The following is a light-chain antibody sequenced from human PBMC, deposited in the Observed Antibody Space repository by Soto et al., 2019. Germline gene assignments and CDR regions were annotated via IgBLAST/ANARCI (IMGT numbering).Light chain of an antibody. V-gene: IGKV4-1*01. CDR1: QRVLYSSNNKKY. CDR2: WAS. J-gene: IGKJ4*01. Sequence: DIVVTQYPDSLAVSLGERATINCKSSQRVLYSSNNKKYLAWYQQKPGQPPKLLIYWASTRETGVPDRFSGSGSGTDFTLTISRLQAEDVAVYYCQQYYSTPLTFGGGTKLEIK. CDR3: QQYYSTPLT.